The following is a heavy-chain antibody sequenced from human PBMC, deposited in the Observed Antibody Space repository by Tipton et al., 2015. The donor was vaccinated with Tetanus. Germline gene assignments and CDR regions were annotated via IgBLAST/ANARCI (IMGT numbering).Heavy chain of an antibody. V-gene: IGHV4-59*01. CDR2: VYYNGNT. J-gene: IGHJ4*02. D-gene: IGHD6-13*01. CDR1: GGSISGSY. Sequence: TLSLTCTVSGGSISGSYWNWIRQPPGKGLEWIGYVYYNGNTHYNPALKSRVTISVDTSKNQFSLKLSSVTAADTAIYYCARDVPAAGHFDSWGQGTLVTVSS. CDR3: ARDVPAAGHFDS.